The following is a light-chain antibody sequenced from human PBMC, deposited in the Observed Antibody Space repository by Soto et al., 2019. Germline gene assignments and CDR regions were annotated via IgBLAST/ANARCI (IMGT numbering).Light chain of an antibody. J-gene: IGKJ5*01. V-gene: IGKV4-1*01. CDR3: QQYYSTPIT. CDR1: QSVLHTPNNKNY. CDR2: WAS. Sequence: DIVMTQSPDSLAMSLGERATINCKSSQSVLHTPNNKNYISWYQQKPGQPPKLLIYWASTRQSGVPDRFSGSGSGTDYTLTISSLQAEDVAVYHCQQYYSTPITFGQGTRLEIK.